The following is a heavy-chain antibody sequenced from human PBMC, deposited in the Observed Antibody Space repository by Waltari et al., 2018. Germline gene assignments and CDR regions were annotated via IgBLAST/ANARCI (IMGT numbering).Heavy chain of an antibody. CDR2: IRYDGSNK. CDR3: AKDICSSISCPPFDP. J-gene: IGHJ5*02. D-gene: IGHD2-2*01. Sequence: QVQLVESGGGVVQPGGSLRLSCGAAGLTFSSYGMDWVRQTPGKGVEWVAFIRYDGSNKYYADSVKGRFTISRDNSKNTLYLQMNSLRAEDTAVYYCAKDICSSISCPPFDPWGQGTLVTVSS. CDR1: GLTFSSYG. V-gene: IGHV3-30*02.